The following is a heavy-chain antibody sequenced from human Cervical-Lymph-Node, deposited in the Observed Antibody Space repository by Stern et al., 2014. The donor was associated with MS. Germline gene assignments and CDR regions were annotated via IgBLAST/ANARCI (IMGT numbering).Heavy chain of an antibody. CDR2: IYYSGST. J-gene: IGHJ5*02. V-gene: IGHV4-59*01. CDR1: GGSISSYY. CDR3: ARGPYSSSWYENWFDP. D-gene: IGHD6-13*01. Sequence: QLQLQESGPGLVKPSETLSLTCTVSGGSISSYYWSWIRQPPGKGLEWIGDIYYSGSTNYNPSLKSRVTISVDTSKNQFSLKLSSVTAADTAVYYCARGPYSSSWYENWFDPWGQGTLVTVSS.